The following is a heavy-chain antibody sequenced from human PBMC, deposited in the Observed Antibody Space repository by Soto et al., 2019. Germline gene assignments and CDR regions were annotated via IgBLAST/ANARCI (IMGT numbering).Heavy chain of an antibody. J-gene: IGHJ4*02. V-gene: IGHV3-21*01. D-gene: IGHD5-12*01. CDR1: GFTFSSYS. CDR2: ISSSSSYI. Sequence: GGPLRLSCAASGFTFSSYSMNWVRQAPGKGLEWVSSISSSSSYIYYADSVKGRFTISRDNAKNSLYLQMNSLRAEDTAVYYCARSERWLQFDYWGQGTLVTVSS. CDR3: ARSERWLQFDY.